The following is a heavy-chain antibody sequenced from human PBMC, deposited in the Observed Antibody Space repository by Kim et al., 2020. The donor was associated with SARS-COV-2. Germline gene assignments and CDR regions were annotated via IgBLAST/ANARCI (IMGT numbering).Heavy chain of an antibody. CDR1: GGTFSSYA. Sequence: SVKVSCKASGGTFSSYAISWVRQAPGQGLEWMGRIIPILGIANYAQKFQGRVTITADKSTSTAYMELSSLRSEDTAVYYCARDNGSSWYKVGVPFDYWGQGTLVTVSS. CDR3: ARDNGSSWYKVGVPFDY. D-gene: IGHD6-13*01. CDR2: IIPILGIA. J-gene: IGHJ4*02. V-gene: IGHV1-69*04.